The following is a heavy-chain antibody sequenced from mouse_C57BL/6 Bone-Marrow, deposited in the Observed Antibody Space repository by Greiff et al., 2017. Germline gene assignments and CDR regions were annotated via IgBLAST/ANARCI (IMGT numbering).Heavy chain of an antibody. CDR3: AISYDYDDYTMDY. D-gene: IGHD2-4*01. J-gene: IGHJ4*01. Sequence: VQLQQPGAELVKPGASVKLSCKASGYTFTNYWMHWVKQRPGQGLEWIGMMHPNGGSPDYNEKFKSEATLSVDNSSRTAYMELSSLTSEDSAVYYCAISYDYDDYTMDYWGQGTSVTVSS. CDR2: MHPNGGSP. V-gene: IGHV1-64*01. CDR1: GYTFTNYW.